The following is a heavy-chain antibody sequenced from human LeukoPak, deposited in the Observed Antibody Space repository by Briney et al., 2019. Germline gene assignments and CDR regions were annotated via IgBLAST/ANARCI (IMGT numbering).Heavy chain of an antibody. CDR1: GFTFSSYS. CDR2: IKSKTDGGTT. V-gene: IGHV3-15*01. D-gene: IGHD4-17*01. CDR3: TTAGIYGYYFDY. J-gene: IGHJ4*02. Sequence: KTGGSLRLSCAAPGFTFSSYSMNWVRQAPGKGLEWVGRIKSKTDGGTTDYAAPVKGRFSISRDDSKNTLYLQLNSLKAEDTAVYYCTTAGIYGYYFDYWGQGTLVTVSS.